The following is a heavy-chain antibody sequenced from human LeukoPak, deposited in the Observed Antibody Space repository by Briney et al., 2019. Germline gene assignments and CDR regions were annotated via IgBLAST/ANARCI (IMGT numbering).Heavy chain of an antibody. D-gene: IGHD3-10*01. J-gene: IGHJ6*03. CDR3: ARGASILWFGEFPYYMDV. CDR1: GFTFSNYA. CDR2: ISSSSSYI. Sequence: GGSLRLSCAASGFTFSNYAMTWVRQAPGKGLEWVSSISSSSSYIYYADSVKGRFTISRDNAKNSLYLQMNSLRAEDTAVYYCARGASILWFGEFPYYMDVWGKGTTVTISS. V-gene: IGHV3-21*01.